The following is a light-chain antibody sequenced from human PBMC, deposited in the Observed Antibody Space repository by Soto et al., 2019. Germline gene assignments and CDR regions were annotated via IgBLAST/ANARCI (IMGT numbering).Light chain of an antibody. CDR2: AAS. CDR1: QSISTY. V-gene: IGKV1-39*01. CDR3: QHSHSTPFT. J-gene: IGKJ2*01. Sequence: DIQMTQSPSSLSASVGERVTITCRASQSISTYLNWCQQRPGKAPRVLIYAASTLFGGVPSRFSGSGSATDFTLTITSLQPEDFATYYCQHSHSTPFTFGQGTKLEIK.